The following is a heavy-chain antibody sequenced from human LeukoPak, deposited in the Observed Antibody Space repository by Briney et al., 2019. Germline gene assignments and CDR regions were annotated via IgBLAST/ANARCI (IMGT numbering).Heavy chain of an antibody. D-gene: IGHD6-13*01. CDR2: ISSSGSTI. J-gene: IGHJ4*02. V-gene: IGHV3-11*01. CDR1: GFTFSDYY. Sequence: GGSLRLSCAASGFTFSDYYMSWIRQAPGKGLEWVSYISSSGSTIYYADSVKGRFTISRDNAKNSLYLQMNSLRAEDTAVYYCAKDLRIGIAAAGTCFDYWGQGTLVTVSS. CDR3: AKDLRIGIAAAGTCFDY.